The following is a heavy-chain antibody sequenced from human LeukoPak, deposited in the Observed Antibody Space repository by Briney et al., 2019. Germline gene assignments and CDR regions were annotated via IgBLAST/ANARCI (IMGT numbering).Heavy chain of an antibody. CDR1: GYTFTNYG. V-gene: IGHV7-4-1*02. CDR2: ISTKTGNP. D-gene: IGHD3-22*01. CDR3: ARAPDYFESSENGMDV. J-gene: IGHJ6*02. Sequence: ASVKVSCKASGYTFTNYGISWVRQAPGQGLEWMGWISTKTGNPMYAQAFTGRFVFSLDTSISTAYLQISSLKAEDTAVYYCARAPDYFESSENGMDVWGQGTTVIVSS.